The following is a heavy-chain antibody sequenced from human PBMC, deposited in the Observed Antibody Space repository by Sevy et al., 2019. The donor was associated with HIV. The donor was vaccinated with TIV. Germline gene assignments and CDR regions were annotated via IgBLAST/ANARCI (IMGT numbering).Heavy chain of an antibody. D-gene: IGHD2-21*01. J-gene: IGHJ6*02. CDR3: AKDINRGCDGVNCYSYYYYFYGLDV. Sequence: GGSLRLSCAASGFPFNDHAMHWVRQAPGKGLEWVSGVSWNSRYIGYADSVKGRFTISRDNARHFLYLEMNSLRPEDTALYYCAKDINRGCDGVNCYSYYYYFYGLDVWGQGTTVTVSS. CDR1: GFPFNDHA. CDR2: VSWNSRYI. V-gene: IGHV3-9*01.